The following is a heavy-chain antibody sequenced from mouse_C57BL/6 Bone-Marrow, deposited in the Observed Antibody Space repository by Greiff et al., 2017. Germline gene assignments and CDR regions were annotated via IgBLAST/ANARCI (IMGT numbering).Heavy chain of an antibody. J-gene: IGHJ2*01. CDR3: AREGAYYSNYFDY. V-gene: IGHV5-4*01. D-gene: IGHD2-5*01. CDR1: GFTFSSYA. CDR2: ISDGGSYT. Sequence: EVKVVESGGGLVKPGGSLKLSCAASGFTFSSYAMSWVRQTPEKRLEWVATISDGGSYTYYPDNVKGRFTISRDNAKNNLYLQMSHLKSEDTAMYYCAREGAYYSNYFDYWGQGTTLTVSS.